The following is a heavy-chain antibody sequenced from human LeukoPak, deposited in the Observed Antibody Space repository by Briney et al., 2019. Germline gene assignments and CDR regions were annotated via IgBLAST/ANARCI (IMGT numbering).Heavy chain of an antibody. CDR3: AQGGTMIVEDYFDY. D-gene: IGHD3-22*01. CDR1: GPTFGSSA. J-gene: IGHJ4*02. CDR2: ISGSGGST. V-gene: IGHV3-23*01. Sequence: GGSLRPSCAASGPTFGSSAVSWVRHAPGKGLGWVSAISGSGGSTYYADSVKGRFTISRDNSKNTLYLQMNSLRAEDTAVYYCAQGGTMIVEDYFDYWGQGTLVTVSS.